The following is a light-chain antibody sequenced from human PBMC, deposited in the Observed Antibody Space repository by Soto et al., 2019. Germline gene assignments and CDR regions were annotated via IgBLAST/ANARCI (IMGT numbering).Light chain of an antibody. J-gene: IGLJ2*01. CDR3: SSYAGRHVV. CDR1: SSDVGGYNY. Sequence: QSALTQPPSASGSPGQSVTIYCTGTSSDVGGYNYVSWYQQHPDKAPKLIIYAVTKRPSGVPDRFSGSKSGNTASLTVSGLHAEDDADYYCSSYAGRHVVLGGGTKLTVL. V-gene: IGLV2-8*01. CDR2: AVT.